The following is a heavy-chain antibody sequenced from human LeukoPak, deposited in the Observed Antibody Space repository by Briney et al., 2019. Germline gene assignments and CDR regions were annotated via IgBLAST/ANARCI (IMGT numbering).Heavy chain of an antibody. D-gene: IGHD3-10*01. Sequence: SETLSLTCTVSGGSISSYYWSWIRQPAGKGLEWIGRIYTSGSTNYNPSLKSRVSMSVDTSKNQFSLNLSSVTAADTAVYYCARDEGVRGARLFVPWGQGTLVTVSS. CDR3: ARDEGVRGARLFVP. CDR2: IYTSGST. J-gene: IGHJ5*02. CDR1: GGSISSYY. V-gene: IGHV4-4*07.